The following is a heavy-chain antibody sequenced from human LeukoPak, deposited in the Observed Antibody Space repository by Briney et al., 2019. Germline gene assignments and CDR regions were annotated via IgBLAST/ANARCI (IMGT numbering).Heavy chain of an antibody. D-gene: IGHD1-26*01. J-gene: IGHJ4*02. CDR2: ISYDGSNK. V-gene: IGHV3-30-3*01. CDR3: ARMVGGAPDY. Sequence: PGGSLRLSCAASGFTFSSYAMHWVRQAPGKGLEWVAVISYDGSNKYYADSVKGRFTISRDNSKNTLYLQMNSLRAEDTAVYYCARMVGGAPDYWGQGTLVTVSS. CDR1: GFTFSSYA.